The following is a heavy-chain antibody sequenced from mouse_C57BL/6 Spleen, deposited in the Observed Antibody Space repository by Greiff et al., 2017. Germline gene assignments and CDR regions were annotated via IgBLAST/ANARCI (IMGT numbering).Heavy chain of an antibody. V-gene: IGHV1-54*01. J-gene: IGHJ1*03. CDR2: INPGSGGT. CDR1: GYAFTNYL. Sequence: VQLQQSGAELVRPGTSVKVSCKASGYAFTNYLIEWVKQRPGQGLEWIGVINPGSGGTNYNEKFKGKATLTADKSSSTAYMQLSSLTSEDSAVYVCARDYYGSSYGYVDVWGTGTTVTVSS. D-gene: IGHD1-1*01. CDR3: ARDYYGSSYGYVDV.